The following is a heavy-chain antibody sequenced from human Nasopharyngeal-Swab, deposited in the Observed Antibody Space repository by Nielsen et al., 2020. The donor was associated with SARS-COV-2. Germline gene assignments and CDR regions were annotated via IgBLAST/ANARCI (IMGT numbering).Heavy chain of an antibody. CDR1: GYTFTSYA. D-gene: IGHD3-22*01. J-gene: IGHJ4*02. CDR3: ARGSLITYSIDY. V-gene: IGHV1-3*01. CDR2: INAGNGNT. Sequence: ASVKVSCKASGYTFTSYAMHWVRQAPGQRLEWMGWINAGNGNTKYSQKFQGRVTITRDTSASTAYMELSNLRSEDTAVYYCARGSLITYSIDYWGQGTLVTVSS.